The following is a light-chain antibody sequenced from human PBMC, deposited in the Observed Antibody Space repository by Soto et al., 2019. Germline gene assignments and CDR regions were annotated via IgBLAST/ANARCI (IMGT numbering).Light chain of an antibody. Sequence: QSALTQPPSAAGSPGQSVTISCTGTSTDVGGYNYVSWYQQYPGKAPKLMIYEVSKRPSGVPDRFSGSKSGNTASLTISGLQAEDEADYYCSSFTTSNTWMFGGGTKVTVL. J-gene: IGLJ3*02. CDR2: EVS. CDR1: STDVGGYNY. V-gene: IGLV2-8*01. CDR3: SSFTTSNTWM.